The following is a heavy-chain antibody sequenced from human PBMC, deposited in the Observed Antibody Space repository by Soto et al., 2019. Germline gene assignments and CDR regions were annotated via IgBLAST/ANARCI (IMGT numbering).Heavy chain of an antibody. Sequence: SETLSLTCTVSGDSIGGVGYWSWIRQFPGRGLEWIGCISSSGSTCYNPALNNRISLSLDTSQNQFSLKLLSVTAADTAIYYCARSGVTGIVIPSHWFDPWGQGTLVTVSS. CDR2: ISSSGST. CDR3: ARSGVTGIVIPSHWFDP. V-gene: IGHV4-31*03. D-gene: IGHD2-21*02. J-gene: IGHJ5*02. CDR1: GDSIGGVGY.